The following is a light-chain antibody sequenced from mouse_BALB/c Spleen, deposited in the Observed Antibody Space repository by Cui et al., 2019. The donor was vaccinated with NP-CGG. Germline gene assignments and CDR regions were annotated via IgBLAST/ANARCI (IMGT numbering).Light chain of an antibody. CDR1: TGAVTTSNY. J-gene: IGLJ1*01. Sequence: VMTQQSALTTSPGETVTLTCRSSTGAVTTSNYANWVQEKPDHLFTGLIGGTNNRAPGVPARFSGSLIGDKAALTITGAQTEDEAIYFCALWYSNHWVFGGGTKLTVL. V-gene: IGLV1*01. CDR2: GTN. CDR3: ALWYSNHWV.